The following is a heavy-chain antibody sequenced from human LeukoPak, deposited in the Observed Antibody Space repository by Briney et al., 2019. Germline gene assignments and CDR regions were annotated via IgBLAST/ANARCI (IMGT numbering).Heavy chain of an antibody. CDR3: AKDFKSGYLFDY. CDR2: INAAGSEI. J-gene: IGHJ4*02. CDR1: GFSFSAYW. D-gene: IGHD5-12*01. Sequence: GGSLRLSCAASGFSFSAYWMTWVRQAPGTGLEWVANINAAGSEIYYVDPVKGRFTISRDNSKNTLYLQMNSLRAEETAVYYCAKDFKSGYLFDYWGQGTLVTVSS. V-gene: IGHV3-7*03.